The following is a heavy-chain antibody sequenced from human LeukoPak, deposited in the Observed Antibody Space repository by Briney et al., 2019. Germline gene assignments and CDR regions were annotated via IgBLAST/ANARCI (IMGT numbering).Heavy chain of an antibody. D-gene: IGHD3-22*01. V-gene: IGHV4-4*07. CDR2: IYTSGST. Sequence: SETLSLTCTVSGASISSYYWSWIRQPAGKGLEWIGRIYTSGSTNYNPSLKSRGTMSVDTSKNQSSLKLSSVTGADTAVYYCASSQSAYYDSSGYRHWGQGTLVTVSS. CDR3: ASSQSAYYDSSGYRH. J-gene: IGHJ4*02. CDR1: GASISSYY.